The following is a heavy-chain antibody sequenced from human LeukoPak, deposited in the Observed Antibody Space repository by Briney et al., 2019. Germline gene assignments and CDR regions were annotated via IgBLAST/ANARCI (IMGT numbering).Heavy chain of an antibody. D-gene: IGHD5-18*01. CDR3: ASSRAGTGWIRMGYNWFDP. V-gene: IGHV1-69*02. Sequence: SVKVSFKASGGTFSSYTISWVRQPPGQGLEWVGMIIPILGIANYAQKFQGRVTITADKSTSKAYMELSSLRSEDTAVYYCASSRAGTGWIRMGYNWFDPWGQGTLVTVSS. J-gene: IGHJ5*02. CDR1: GGTFSSYT. CDR2: IIPILGIA.